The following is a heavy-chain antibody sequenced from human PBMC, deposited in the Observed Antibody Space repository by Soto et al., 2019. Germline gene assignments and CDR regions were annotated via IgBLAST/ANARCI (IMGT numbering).Heavy chain of an antibody. Sequence: WWSLRLSCSVSVFTFTDHAMTWLRQAPGKGLEWVSTTSNNGDRTFYADSVKGRFTVSTDRTNNTLYLQMNSLRADDTAVYFCARSPLYGNGGYFDSWGQGTLVTVSS. CDR2: TSNNGDRT. CDR3: ARSPLYGNGGYFDS. J-gene: IGHJ4*02. D-gene: IGHD2-8*01. CDR1: VFTFTDHA. V-gene: IGHV3-23*01.